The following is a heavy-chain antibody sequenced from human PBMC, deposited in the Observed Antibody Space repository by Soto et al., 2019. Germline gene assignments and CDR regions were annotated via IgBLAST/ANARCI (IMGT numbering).Heavy chain of an antibody. CDR1: GGSISSYY. V-gene: IGHV4-59*01. CDR2: IYYSGST. J-gene: IGHJ6*03. CDR3: ARSGNYYGSETPYYYYYMDV. D-gene: IGHD3-10*01. Sequence: SETLSLTCTVSGGSISSYYWSWIRQPPGKGLEWIGYIYYSGSTNYNPSLKSRVTISVDTSKNQFSLKLSSVTAADTAVYYCARSGNYYGSETPYYYYYMDVWGKGTTVTVSS.